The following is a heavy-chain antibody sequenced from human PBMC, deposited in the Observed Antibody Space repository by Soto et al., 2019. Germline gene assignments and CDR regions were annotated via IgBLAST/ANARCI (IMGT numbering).Heavy chain of an antibody. CDR1: GGSISSSSYY. D-gene: IGHD3-10*01. Sequence: SETLSLTCTVSGGSISSSSYYWGWIRQPPGKGLEWIGSIYYSGSTYYNPSLKSRVTISVDTSKNQFSLKLSSVTAADTAVYYCARLPLTMVRGVIRPYFDYWGQGTLVTVSS. V-gene: IGHV4-39*01. CDR2: IYYSGST. CDR3: ARLPLTMVRGVIRPYFDY. J-gene: IGHJ4*02.